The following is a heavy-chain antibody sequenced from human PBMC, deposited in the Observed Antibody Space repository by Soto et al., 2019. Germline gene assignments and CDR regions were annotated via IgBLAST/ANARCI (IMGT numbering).Heavy chain of an antibody. D-gene: IGHD1-26*01. CDR2: IWYDGSNK. V-gene: IGHV3-33*01. J-gene: IGHJ4*02. CDR3: ARGSLGIVGATTSNGYYFDY. Sequence: QVQLVESGGGVVQPGRSLRLSCAASGFTFSSYGMHWVRQAPGKGLEWVAVIWYDGSNKYYADSVKGRFTISRDNSKNTLYLQMNSLRAEDTAVYYCARGSLGIVGATTSNGYYFDYLGQGTLVTVSS. CDR1: GFTFSSYG.